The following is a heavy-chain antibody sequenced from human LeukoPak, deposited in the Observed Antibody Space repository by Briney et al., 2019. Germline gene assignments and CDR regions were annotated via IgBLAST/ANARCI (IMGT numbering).Heavy chain of an antibody. V-gene: IGHV5-51*01. J-gene: IGHJ4*02. CDR2: IYPGDSDT. D-gene: IGHD6-13*01. CDR3: ARAGIEAAGRGESFDY. Sequence: RTGESLKISCKGSGYSFTSYWIGWVRQMPGKGLEWMGIIYPGDSDTRYSPSFQGQVTISADKSISTAYLQWSSLKASDTAMYYCARAGIEAAGRGESFDYWGQGTLVTVSS. CDR1: GYSFTSYW.